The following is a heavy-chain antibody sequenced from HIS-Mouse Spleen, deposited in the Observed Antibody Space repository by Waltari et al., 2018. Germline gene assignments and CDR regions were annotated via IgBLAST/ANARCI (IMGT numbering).Heavy chain of an antibody. Sequence: QLQLQESGPGLVKPSETLSLTCTVSGCSLTSSSYYWGWLRQPPGKGLEWIGSIYYSGSTYYNPSLKSRVTISVDTSKNQFSLKLSSVTAADTAVYYCARDRELYFDYWGQGTLVTVSS. CDR2: IYYSGST. V-gene: IGHV4-39*07. CDR3: ARDRELYFDY. J-gene: IGHJ4*02. CDR1: GCSLTSSSYY. D-gene: IGHD1-26*01.